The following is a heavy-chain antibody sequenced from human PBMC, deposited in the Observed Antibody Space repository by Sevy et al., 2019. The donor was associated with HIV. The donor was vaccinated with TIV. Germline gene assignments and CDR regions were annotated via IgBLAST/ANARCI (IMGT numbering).Heavy chain of an antibody. CDR3: ATTSVVTAWDWYFDL. Sequence: GGSLRLSCAASGFTFSSYEMNWVRQAPGKGLEWVSYISSSGSTIYYADSVKGRFTISRDNAKNSLYLQMNSLRAEDTAVEYCATTSVVTAWDWYFDLWGRGTLVTVSS. V-gene: IGHV3-48*03. D-gene: IGHD2-15*01. CDR1: GFTFSSYE. J-gene: IGHJ2*01. CDR2: ISSSGSTI.